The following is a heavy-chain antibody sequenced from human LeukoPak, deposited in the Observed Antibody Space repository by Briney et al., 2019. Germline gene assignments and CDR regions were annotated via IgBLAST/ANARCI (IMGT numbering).Heavy chain of an antibody. D-gene: IGHD5-18*01. J-gene: IGHJ4*02. V-gene: IGHV1-69*04. CDR1: GGTFSSYA. CDR2: IIPILGIA. Sequence: GASVKVSCKASGGTFSSYAISWVRQAPGQGLEWMGRIIPILGIANYAQKFQGRVTITADKSTSTAYMELSSLRSEDTAVYYCARESRGEDTAMVPIFDYWGQGTLVTVSS. CDR3: ARESRGEDTAMVPIFDY.